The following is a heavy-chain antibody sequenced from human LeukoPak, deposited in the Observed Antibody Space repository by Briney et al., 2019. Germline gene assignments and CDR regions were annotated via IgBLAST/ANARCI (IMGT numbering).Heavy chain of an antibody. Sequence: ASVKVSCKVSGYTFTDYYMHWVQQAPGKGLEWMGLVDPEDGETIYAEKFQGSVTITADTSTDTAYMELSSLRSEDTAVYYCATGYCSSTSCPLIENWFDPWGQGTLITVSS. V-gene: IGHV1-69-2*01. CDR2: VDPEDGET. CDR3: ATGYCSSTSCPLIENWFDP. D-gene: IGHD2-2*01. J-gene: IGHJ5*02. CDR1: GYTFTDYY.